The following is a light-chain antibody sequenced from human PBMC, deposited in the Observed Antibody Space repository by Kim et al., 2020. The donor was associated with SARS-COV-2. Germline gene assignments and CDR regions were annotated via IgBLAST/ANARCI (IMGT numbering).Light chain of an antibody. CDR1: QSISSW. J-gene: IGKJ2*01. CDR2: NAS. V-gene: IGKV1-5*03. CDR3: QLYNSYAYT. Sequence: SASVPDSLTITGQASQSISSWLAWSQQKPGTAPKLLIYNASSLESRVPSRFSCSGSGTDFTLPITSLRPDYFATYYCQLYNSYAYTFGQGTKLEI.